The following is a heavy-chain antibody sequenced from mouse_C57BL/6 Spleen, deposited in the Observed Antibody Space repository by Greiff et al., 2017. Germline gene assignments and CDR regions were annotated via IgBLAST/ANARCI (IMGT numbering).Heavy chain of an antibody. Sequence: EVQLQQSGPELVKPGASVKISCKASGYTFTDYYMNWVKQSHGKSLEWIGDINPNNGGTSYNQKFKGKATLTVDKSSSTAYMELRSLTSEDSAVSYCATAYYSNSWFAYWGQGTLVTVSA. D-gene: IGHD2-5*01. CDR2: INPNNGGT. J-gene: IGHJ3*01. CDR3: ATAYYSNSWFAY. V-gene: IGHV1-26*01. CDR1: GYTFTDYY.